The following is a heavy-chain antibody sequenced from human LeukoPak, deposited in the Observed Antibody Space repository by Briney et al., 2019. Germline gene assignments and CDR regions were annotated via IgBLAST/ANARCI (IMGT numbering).Heavy chain of an antibody. CDR3: ARESPYCSSTSCYKGFDP. V-gene: IGHV3-30-3*01. CDR1: GFTFSSYA. D-gene: IGHD2-2*02. J-gene: IGHJ5*02. CDR2: ISYDGSNK. Sequence: PGRSLRLSCAASGFTFSSYAMHWVRQAPGKGLEWVAVISYDGSNKYYADSVKGRFTISRDNSKNTLYLQMNSLRAEDTAVYYCARESPYCSSTSCYKGFDPWGQGTLVTVSS.